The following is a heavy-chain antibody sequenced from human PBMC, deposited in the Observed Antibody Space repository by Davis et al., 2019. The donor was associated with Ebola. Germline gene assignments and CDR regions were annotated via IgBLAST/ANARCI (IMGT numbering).Heavy chain of an antibody. J-gene: IGHJ3*01. Sequence: GESLKISCVASGFVFRNYVMSWVRQAPGKGLEWVSTLGTSADTYYADSVKGRFIISRDNSKNTLHLQMNSLRVEDTAIYYCAKDTSSIWFDVWGQGTMVTVSS. CDR2: LGTSADT. V-gene: IGHV3-23*01. D-gene: IGHD6-13*01. CDR1: GFVFRNYV. CDR3: AKDTSSIWFDV.